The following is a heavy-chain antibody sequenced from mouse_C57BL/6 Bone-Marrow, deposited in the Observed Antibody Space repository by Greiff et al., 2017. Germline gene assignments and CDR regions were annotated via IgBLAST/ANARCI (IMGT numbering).Heavy chain of an antibody. CDR2: ISSGSSTI. Sequence: EVKLMESGGGLVKPGGSLKLSCAASGFTFSDYGMHWVRQAPEKGLEWVAYISSGSSTIYYADTVKGRFTISRDNAKNTLFLQMTSLRSEDTAMYYCARGGYSEGYFDVWGTGTTVTVSS. V-gene: IGHV5-17*01. CDR1: GFTFSDYG. D-gene: IGHD2-3*01. CDR3: ARGGYSEGYFDV. J-gene: IGHJ1*03.